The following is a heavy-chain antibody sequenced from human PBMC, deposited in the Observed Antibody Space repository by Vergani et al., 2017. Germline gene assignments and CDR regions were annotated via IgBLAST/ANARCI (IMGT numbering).Heavy chain of an antibody. Sequence: QVQLQESGPGLVKSSETLSLTCSVSFDSIRNLYCNWIRQPPGKGLEWLGSIHYSENTNYNPSLKTRVTISVDTSKNQFSLTLTSVTAADTAVYDCASDTHSGQRADRWGQGILVTVTS. V-gene: IGHV4-59*11. CDR2: IHYSENT. CDR1: FDSIRNLY. J-gene: IGHJ5*02. D-gene: IGHD6-19*01. CDR3: ASDTHSGQRADR.